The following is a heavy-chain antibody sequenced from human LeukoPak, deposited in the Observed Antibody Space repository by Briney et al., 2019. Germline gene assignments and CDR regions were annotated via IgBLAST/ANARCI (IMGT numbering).Heavy chain of an antibody. CDR1: GFTVSGNY. CDR2: IYSDDTT. V-gene: IGHV3-53*01. D-gene: IGHD6-13*01. J-gene: IGHJ6*03. Sequence: GGSLRLSCAVSGFTVSGNYMSWIRQAPGKGLEWVSLIYSDDTTLYADSVKGRFTISRDISKNTLYLQMSSLRAEDTAVYFCARESESRSSWYGIYYYYYMDVWGKGTTVTVSS. CDR3: ARESESRSSWYGIYYYYYMDV.